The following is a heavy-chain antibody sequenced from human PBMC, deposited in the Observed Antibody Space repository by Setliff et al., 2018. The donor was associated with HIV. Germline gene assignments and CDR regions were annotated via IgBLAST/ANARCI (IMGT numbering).Heavy chain of an antibody. J-gene: IGHJ3*02. D-gene: IGHD3-9*01. V-gene: IGHV4-4*07. CDR1: GGSISSYC. CDR3: ARVLLTGYYKGAFDI. CDR2: IYTSGST. Sequence: SETLSLTCTVSGGSISSYCWSWTRQPAGKGLEWIGRIYTSGSTNYNPSLKSRVTMSVDTSKNQFSLKLSSVTAADTAVYYCARVLLTGYYKGAFDIWGQGTMVTVSS.